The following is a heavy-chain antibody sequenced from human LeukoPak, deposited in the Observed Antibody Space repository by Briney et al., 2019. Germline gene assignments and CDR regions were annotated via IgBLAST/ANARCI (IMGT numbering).Heavy chain of an antibody. V-gene: IGHV3-21*01. CDR3: ARDFSPVVVTPRGYFDY. D-gene: IGHD3-22*01. J-gene: IGHJ4*02. CDR2: ISSSSSYI. Sequence: GGSLRLSCAASRFTFSSYSMNWVRQAPGRGLEWVSSISSSSSYIYYADSVKGRFTISRDNAKNSLYLHMNSLRAEDTAVYYCARDFSPVVVTPRGYFDYWGQGTLVTVSS. CDR1: RFTFSSYS.